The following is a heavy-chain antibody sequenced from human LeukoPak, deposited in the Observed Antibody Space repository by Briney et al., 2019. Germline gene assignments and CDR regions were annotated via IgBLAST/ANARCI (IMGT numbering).Heavy chain of an antibody. CDR1: GFTFSSYW. Sequence: PGGSLRLSCAASGFTFSSYWMHWVRQAPGKGLVWVSRINSDGSSTSYADSVKGRFTISRDNAKNTLYLQMNSLRAEDTAAYYCAREAYHRGFDYWGQGTLVTVSS. CDR2: INSDGSST. J-gene: IGHJ4*02. CDR3: AREAYHRGFDY. V-gene: IGHV3-74*01. D-gene: IGHD1-14*01.